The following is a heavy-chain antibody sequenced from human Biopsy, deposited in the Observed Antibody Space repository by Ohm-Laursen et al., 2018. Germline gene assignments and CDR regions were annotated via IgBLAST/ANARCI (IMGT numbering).Heavy chain of an antibody. CDR3: ARERGRKSIAATGY. D-gene: IGHD6-6*01. CDR1: GFTFSSYA. Sequence: SLRLSCAASGFTFSSYAMEWVRQAPGKGLEWVSSIAERSTYISYADSVKGRFTISRDNAQNSLYLQMNNLRVEDTAVYYCARERGRKSIAATGYWGQGVLVTVSS. V-gene: IGHV3-21*06. CDR2: IAERSTYI. J-gene: IGHJ4*02.